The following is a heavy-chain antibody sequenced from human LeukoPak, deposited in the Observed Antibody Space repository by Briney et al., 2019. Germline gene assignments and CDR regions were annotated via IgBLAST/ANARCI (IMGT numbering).Heavy chain of an antibody. CDR2: IGGSDGST. D-gene: IGHD3-3*01. J-gene: IGHJ6*03. V-gene: IGHV3-23*01. CDR1: GFTFGTFG. CDR3: AREGLDFWSGYIYYYYYYMDV. Sequence: PGGSLRLSCAVSGFTFGTFGMTWVRQAPGKGLEWVSAIGGSDGSTYYADSVKGRFTISRDNAKNSLYLQMNSLRAEDTAVYYCAREGLDFWSGYIYYYYYYMDVWGKGTTVTVSS.